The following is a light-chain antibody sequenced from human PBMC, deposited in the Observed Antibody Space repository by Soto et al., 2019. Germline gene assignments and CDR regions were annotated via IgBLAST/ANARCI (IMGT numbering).Light chain of an antibody. Sequence: QSALTQPASVSGSPGQSITISCTGTSSDVGAYNYVSWYQQHPGKAPKLMIYEVNNRPSGVSNRFSGSKSGSTASLTISGLQAEDEADYYCSSYTTTSTWVFGGGTKVTVL. CDR2: EVN. V-gene: IGLV2-14*03. CDR1: SSDVGAYNY. CDR3: SSYTTTSTWV. J-gene: IGLJ3*02.